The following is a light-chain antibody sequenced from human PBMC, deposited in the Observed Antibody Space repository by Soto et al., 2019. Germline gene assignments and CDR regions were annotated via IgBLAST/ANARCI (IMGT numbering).Light chain of an antibody. V-gene: IGKV1D-12*01. CDR2: AAS. J-gene: IGKJ5*01. CDR1: QDIAAY. Sequence: DIQVTHSPSSVSASVGDRVTITCRASQDIAAYLAWYQHKPGRAPELPIHAASSLQSGVPSRFSGSGSGTDFTLTINSLQPEDFATYYCQQAYSFPITFGQGTRLEIK. CDR3: QQAYSFPIT.